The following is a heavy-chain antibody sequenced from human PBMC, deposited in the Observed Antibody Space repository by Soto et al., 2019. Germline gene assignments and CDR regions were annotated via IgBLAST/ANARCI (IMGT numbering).Heavy chain of an antibody. CDR1: GFTVDYYW. CDR3: ARGDRGGFDL. V-gene: IGHV3-74*01. Sequence: EVQLVESGGGLVQPGESLRLSCAAAGFTVDYYWMHWVRQAPGKGLVWVSRVHSGGTTTTYADSVKGRLTISRDNARNTVSRQMSGLRAEDTAIYYCARGDRGGFDLWGHGTMVTVSS. J-gene: IGHJ3*01. D-gene: IGHD3-16*01. CDR2: VHSGGTTT.